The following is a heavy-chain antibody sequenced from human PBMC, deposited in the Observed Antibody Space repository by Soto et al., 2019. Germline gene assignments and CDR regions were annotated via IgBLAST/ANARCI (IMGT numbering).Heavy chain of an antibody. CDR1: GGSITSGGYY. V-gene: IGHV4-31*03. J-gene: IGHJ3*02. Sequence: QLQLQESGPGLVRPSQTLSLTCSVSGGSITSGGYYWGWIRQLPVKGLEWVAYVYSSGRTYYNPSLESRLSISLDTSKNQFSLILRSVTVADTAIYYCARDHKGFNKAFEIWGQGAMVTVSS. CDR3: ARDHKGFNKAFEI. CDR2: VYSSGRT.